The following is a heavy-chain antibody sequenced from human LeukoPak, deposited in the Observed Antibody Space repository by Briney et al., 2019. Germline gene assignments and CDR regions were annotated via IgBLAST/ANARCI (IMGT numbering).Heavy chain of an antibody. CDR3: ARDSTVTRYYGMDV. Sequence: SDTLSLICTVSGGSVSSGSYYWSWIRQPPGKGLEWIGYIYYSGSTYYNPSLKSRVTISVDTSKNQFSLKLSSVTAADTAVYYCARDSTVTRYYGMDVWGQGTTVTVSS. CDR2: IYYSGST. V-gene: IGHV4-30-4*02. CDR1: GGSVSSGSYY. D-gene: IGHD4-11*01. J-gene: IGHJ6*02.